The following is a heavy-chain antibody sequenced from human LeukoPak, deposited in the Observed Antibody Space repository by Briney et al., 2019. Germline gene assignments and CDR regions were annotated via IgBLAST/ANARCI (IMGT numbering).Heavy chain of an antibody. J-gene: IGHJ4*02. V-gene: IGHV3-49*04. Sequence: GGSPRLSCTASGLIFGDYAMTWVRQAPGEGLEWVGFIRSKGSGGTTEYAASVKGRFTFSRDDSESIVYLQMNSLKTEDTAVYYCARGRTRFDYWGQGTLVTVSS. CDR1: GLIFGDYA. D-gene: IGHD1-7*01. CDR2: IRSKGSGGTT. CDR3: ARGRTRFDY.